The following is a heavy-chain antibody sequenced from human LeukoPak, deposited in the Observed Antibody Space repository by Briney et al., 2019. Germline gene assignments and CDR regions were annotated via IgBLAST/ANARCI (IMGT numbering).Heavy chain of an antibody. Sequence: PGGSLRLSCAASGFTLDDYGMSWVRQAPGKGLEWVSGINWNGGSTGYADSVKGRFTISRDNAKNSLYLQMNSLRAEDTALYYCSGGIRLGELSSWGQGTLVTVSS. J-gene: IGHJ5*02. CDR2: INWNGGST. CDR1: GFTLDDYG. CDR3: SGGIRLGELSS. D-gene: IGHD3-16*02. V-gene: IGHV3-20*04.